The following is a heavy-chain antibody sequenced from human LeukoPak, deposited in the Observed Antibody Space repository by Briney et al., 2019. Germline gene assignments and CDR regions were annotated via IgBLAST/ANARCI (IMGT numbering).Heavy chain of an antibody. V-gene: IGHV4-61*02. CDR2: IYTSGST. CDR1: GGSISSSSYY. J-gene: IGHJ4*02. D-gene: IGHD3-10*02. CDR3: ARLRYTLFGDIDY. Sequence: SETLSLTCTVSGGSISSSSYYWSWIRQPAGKGLEWIGRIYTSGSTNYNPSLKSRVTMSVDTSKNQFSLKLSSVTAADTAVYYCARLRYTLFGDIDYWGQGTLVTASS.